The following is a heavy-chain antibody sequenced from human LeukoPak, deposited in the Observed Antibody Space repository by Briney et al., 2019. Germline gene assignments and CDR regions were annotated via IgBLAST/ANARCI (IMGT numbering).Heavy chain of an antibody. CDR3: ARDYESCSSTSCYRGGYYYYYGMDV. CDR2: INPNSGGK. Sequence: ASVNVSCKSSGYTFTGYYMHWVRQAPGQGLAWMGWINPNSGGKNYAQKFQGRVTMTRDTSISTAYMERSRLRSDDTAVYYCARDYESCSSTSCYRGGYYYYYGMDVWGQGTTVTVSS. J-gene: IGHJ6*02. CDR1: GYTFTGYY. V-gene: IGHV1-2*02. D-gene: IGHD2-2*02.